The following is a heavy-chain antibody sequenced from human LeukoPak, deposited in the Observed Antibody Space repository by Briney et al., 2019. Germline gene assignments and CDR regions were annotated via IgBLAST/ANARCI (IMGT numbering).Heavy chain of an antibody. CDR2: IYYSGST. Sequence: PSQTMSLTCTVSGGSLSSGDYYWSWIRQPPGKGLEWFGYIYYSGSTYYNTSLKSRVTISVDTSKNQFSLKLSSVTAADTAVYYCARLVVVAATWYFDYWGQGTLVTVSS. V-gene: IGHV4-30-4*01. CDR3: ARLVVVAATWYFDY. CDR1: GGSLSSGDYY. D-gene: IGHD2-15*01. J-gene: IGHJ4*02.